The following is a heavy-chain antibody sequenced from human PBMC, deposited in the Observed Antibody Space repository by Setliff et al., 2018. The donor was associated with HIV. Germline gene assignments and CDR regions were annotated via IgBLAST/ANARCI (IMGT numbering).Heavy chain of an antibody. CDR3: ARAGSGSPLILFDY. Sequence: GASVKVSCKASGGSFGNFAVSWVRQAPGQGLEFMGGIIPPFGTGKFAQKFQGRVTFSADEFTRIVYMELNRLRSDDTAVYYCARAGSGSPLILFDYWGQGTLVTVSS. CDR2: IIPPFGTG. D-gene: IGHD1-26*01. V-gene: IGHV1-69*13. J-gene: IGHJ4*02. CDR1: GGSFGNFA.